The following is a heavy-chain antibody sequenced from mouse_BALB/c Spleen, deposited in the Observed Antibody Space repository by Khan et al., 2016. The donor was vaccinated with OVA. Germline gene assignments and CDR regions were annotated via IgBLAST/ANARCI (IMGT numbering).Heavy chain of an antibody. V-gene: IGHV2-6-1*01. Sequence: QVQLQQSGPGLVAPSQSLSITCTISGFSLTNYGVHWVRQPPGKGLEWLVVIWSDGSATYNSALKSRLSISKDNSKNQVFLKMNSLQTDDTAMYYWARQPYYHYYIMDYWGQGTSVTVSS. CDR1: GFSLTNYG. J-gene: IGHJ4*01. CDR3: ARQPYYHYYIMDY. D-gene: IGHD2-10*01. CDR2: IWSDGSA.